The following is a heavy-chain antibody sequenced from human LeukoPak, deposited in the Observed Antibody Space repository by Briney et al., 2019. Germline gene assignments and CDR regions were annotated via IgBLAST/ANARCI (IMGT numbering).Heavy chain of an antibody. V-gene: IGHV4-59*01. J-gene: IGHJ5*02. Sequence: PSETLSLTCTVSGGSISSYYWSWIRQPPGKGLEWIGYIYYSGSTNYNPSLKSRVTISVDTSKNQFSLKLSSVTAADTAVYYCARGWRYCSSTSCSRINWFDPWGQGTLLTVSS. CDR3: ARGWRYCSSTSCSRINWFDP. D-gene: IGHD2-2*01. CDR1: GGSISSYY. CDR2: IYYSGST.